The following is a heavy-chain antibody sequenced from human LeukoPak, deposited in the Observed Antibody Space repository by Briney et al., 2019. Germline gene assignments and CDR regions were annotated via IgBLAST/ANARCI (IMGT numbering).Heavy chain of an antibody. CDR1: GFTVSTNY. J-gene: IGHJ3*01. CDR3: AVEVTATDEGFDV. V-gene: IGHV3-53*01. CDR2: IHGGGGT. D-gene: IGHD2-21*02. Sequence: GGSLRLSCAASGFTVSTNYVSWVRQAPGKGPEWVSLIHGGGGTYYADSVKGRFTISRDISKNTMYLRMNSLRADDTAVYYCAVEVTATDEGFDVWGQGAMVTVSS.